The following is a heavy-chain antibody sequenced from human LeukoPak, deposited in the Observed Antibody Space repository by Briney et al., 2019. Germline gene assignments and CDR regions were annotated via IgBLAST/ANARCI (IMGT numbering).Heavy chain of an antibody. CDR1: GFTFSSYG. D-gene: IGHD4-17*01. Sequence: PGGSLRLSCAASGFTFSSYGMRWVRQAPGKGLEYVSAISTNGGSTYYAHSVKGRFTISRDNSNNMMYLEMGSLRAEDMAVYYCVRSGRPGDYVAFDPWGQGTLVTVSS. J-gene: IGHJ5*02. CDR3: VRSGRPGDYVAFDP. V-gene: IGHV3-64*01. CDR2: ISTNGGST.